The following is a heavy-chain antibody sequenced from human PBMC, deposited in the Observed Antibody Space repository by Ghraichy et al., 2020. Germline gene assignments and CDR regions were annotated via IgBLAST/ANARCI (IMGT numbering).Heavy chain of an antibody. CDR3: ASTTPGIAAADGDYYYYGMDV. Sequence: SETLSLTCTVSGGSISSYYWSWIRQPPGKGLEWIGYIYYSGSTNYNPSLKSRVTISVDTSKNQFSLKLSSVTTADTAVYYCASTTPGIAAADGDYYYYGMDVWGQGTTVTVSS. J-gene: IGHJ6*02. CDR1: GGSISSYY. D-gene: IGHD6-13*01. CDR2: IYYSGST. V-gene: IGHV4-59*01.